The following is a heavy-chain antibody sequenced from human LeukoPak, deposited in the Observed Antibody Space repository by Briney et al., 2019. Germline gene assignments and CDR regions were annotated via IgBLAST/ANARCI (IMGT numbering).Heavy chain of an antibody. Sequence: PSETLSLTCNVSGASMNSYYWSWIRQTPGNGLEWIGFIFYSGITSDRGSTSYSPSLESRVAISVDTSKNQFSLKLSSVTAADTAVYYCATMGDPDMAVETWLPYYYYYMDVWGKGTTVTVSS. J-gene: IGHJ6*03. V-gene: IGHV4-59*01. CDR1: GASMNSYY. CDR3: ATMGDPDMAVETWLPYYYYYMDV. CDR2: IFYSGITSDRGST. D-gene: IGHD3-16*01.